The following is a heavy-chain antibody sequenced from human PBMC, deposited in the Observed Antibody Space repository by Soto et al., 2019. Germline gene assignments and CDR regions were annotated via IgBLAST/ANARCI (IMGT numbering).Heavy chain of an antibody. Sequence: QVQLQQWGAGLLKPSETLSLTCAVYGGSFSGYYWSWIRQPPGKGLEWIGEINHSGGTNYNPSLKSRVTISVDTSKNQFSLKLSSVTAADTAVYYCARGRGGSYYHWGQGTLVTVSS. CDR2: INHSGGT. V-gene: IGHV4-34*01. CDR1: GGSFSGYY. D-gene: IGHD1-26*01. J-gene: IGHJ5*02. CDR3: ARGRGGSYYH.